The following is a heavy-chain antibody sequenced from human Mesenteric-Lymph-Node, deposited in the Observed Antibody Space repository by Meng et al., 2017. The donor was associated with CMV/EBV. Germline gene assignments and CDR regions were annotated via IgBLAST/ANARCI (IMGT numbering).Heavy chain of an antibody. CDR2: IRSDGTNK. Sequence: GESLKISCAASGFTFSTYGMHWVRQAPGRGLEWVAFIRSDGTNKYYADSVKGRFTISRDNSKNTLYLQMNSLRAEDTAVYYCAKKGSAVSMMDYWGQGTLVTVSS. CDR3: AKKGSAVSMMDY. V-gene: IGHV3-30*02. D-gene: IGHD2-21*01. CDR1: GFTFSTYG. J-gene: IGHJ4*02.